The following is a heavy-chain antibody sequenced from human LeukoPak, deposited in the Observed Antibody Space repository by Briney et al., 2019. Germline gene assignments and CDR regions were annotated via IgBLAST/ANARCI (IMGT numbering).Heavy chain of an antibody. CDR1: GFTFSSYA. CDR3: ARDPDVMYSSGWLDY. J-gene: IGHJ4*02. D-gene: IGHD6-19*01. CDR2: ISYDGSNK. Sequence: GRSLRLSCAASGFTFSSYAMHWVRQAPGKGLERVAVISYDGSNKYYADSVKGRVTISRDNSKNTLYLQMNSLRAEDTAVYYCARDPDVMYSSGWLDYWGQGTLVTVSS. V-gene: IGHV3-30*04.